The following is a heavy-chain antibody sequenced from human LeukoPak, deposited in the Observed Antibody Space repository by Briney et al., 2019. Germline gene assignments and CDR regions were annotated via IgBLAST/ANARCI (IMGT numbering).Heavy chain of an antibody. CDR1: GFTFSSYS. V-gene: IGHV3-21*01. CDR3: ARQVILFRYFDL. CDR2: ISSSSSYI. D-gene: IGHD2/OR15-2a*01. Sequence: NPGGSLRLSCAASGFTFSSYSMNWVRQAPGKGLEWVSSISSSSSYIYYADSVKGRFTISRDNAKNSLYLQMNSLRAEDTAVYYCARQVILFRYFDLWGRGTLVTVSS. J-gene: IGHJ2*01.